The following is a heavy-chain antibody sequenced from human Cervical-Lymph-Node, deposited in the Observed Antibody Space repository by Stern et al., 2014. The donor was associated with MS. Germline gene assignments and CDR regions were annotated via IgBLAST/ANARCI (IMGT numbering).Heavy chain of an antibody. CDR3: ARLGIASRPYFYGMDV. J-gene: IGHJ6*02. CDR2: IYTSGIP. V-gene: IGHV4-61*02. D-gene: IGHD6-6*01. Sequence: QLQLQESGPGLVKPSPTLSLTCTVSGDSVSSGSHYWSWVRQPAGKGLEWIGRIYTSGIPNSPPSLNSRVTISQDTSKTQFSLKVSFVTATDTAVYYCARLGIASRPYFYGMDVWGQGTTVIVSS. CDR1: GDSVSSGSHY.